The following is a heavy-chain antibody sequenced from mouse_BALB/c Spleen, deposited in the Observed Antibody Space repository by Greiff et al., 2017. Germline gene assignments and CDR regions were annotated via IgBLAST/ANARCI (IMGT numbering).Heavy chain of an antibody. CDR1: GFTFSSYA. CDR3: ARGRDYDGTWYFDV. Sequence: EVQRVESGGGLVKPGGSLKLSCAASGFTFSSYAMSWVRQTPEKRLEWVASISSGGSTYYPDSVKGRFTISRDNARNILYLQMSSLRSEDTAMYYCARGRDYDGTWYFDVWGAGTTVTVSS. D-gene: IGHD2-4*01. V-gene: IGHV5-6-5*01. CDR2: ISSGGST. J-gene: IGHJ1*01.